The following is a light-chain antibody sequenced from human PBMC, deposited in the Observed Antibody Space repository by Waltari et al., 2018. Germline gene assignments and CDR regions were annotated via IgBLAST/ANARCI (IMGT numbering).Light chain of an antibody. CDR3: SSFTSRRTLV. V-gene: IGLV2-14*04. CDR2: DVN. CDR1: SSDVDAYNY. Sequence: GPPGQSITISCTGTSSDVDAYNYVSWYQQHPGKVPKVMIYDVNKRPSGVSNRCSGSKSGNTAALTISGLQSEDEADYYCSSFTSRRTLVFGGGTKLTVL. J-gene: IGLJ2*01.